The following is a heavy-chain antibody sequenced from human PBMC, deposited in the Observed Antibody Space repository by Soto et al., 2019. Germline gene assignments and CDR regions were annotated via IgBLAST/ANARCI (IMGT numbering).Heavy chain of an antibody. CDR1: GFTFSSYG. D-gene: IGHD3-10*01. CDR2: ISYDGSNK. CDR3: AKDSVAYYYGSGSRGLDY. Sequence: GGSLRLSCAASGFTFSSYGMHWVRQAPGKGLEWVAVISYDGSNKYYADSVKGRFTISRENSNNTLYLQMNSLRAEDTAVYYCAKDSVAYYYGSGSRGLDYWGQGTLVTVSS. J-gene: IGHJ4*02. V-gene: IGHV3-30*18.